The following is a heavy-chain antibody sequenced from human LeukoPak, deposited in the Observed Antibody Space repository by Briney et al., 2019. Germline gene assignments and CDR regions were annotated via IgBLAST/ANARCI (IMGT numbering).Heavy chain of an antibody. CDR3: ARVGDGYNQEFDY. CDR1: GFTVSSNY. D-gene: IGHD5-24*01. Sequence: GGPLRLSCAASGFTVSSNYMSCVRQAPGKGLEWVSVIYSGGSTYYADSVKGRFTISRDNSKNSLYLQMNSLRAEDTAVYYCARVGDGYNQEFDYWGQGTLVTVSS. V-gene: IGHV3-53*01. J-gene: IGHJ4*02. CDR2: IYSGGST.